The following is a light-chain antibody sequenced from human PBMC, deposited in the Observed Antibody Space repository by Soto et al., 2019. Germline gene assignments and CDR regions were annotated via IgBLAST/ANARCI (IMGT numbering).Light chain of an antibody. CDR3: SSYTTSGALV. V-gene: IGLV2-14*03. J-gene: IGLJ3*02. CDR2: DVR. Sequence: QSALTRPASVSGSPGQSITISCTGTSSDVGGYNYVSWYQQHPDKAPKLLIFDVRTRPSGVSNRFSGSKSGNTASLTISGLQAEDGADYYCSSYTTSGALVFGGGTKLTVL. CDR1: SSDVGGYNY.